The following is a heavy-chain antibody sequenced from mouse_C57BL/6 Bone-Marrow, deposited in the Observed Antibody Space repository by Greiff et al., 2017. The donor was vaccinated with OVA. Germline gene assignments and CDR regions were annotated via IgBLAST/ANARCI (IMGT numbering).Heavy chain of an antibody. V-gene: IGHV1-19*01. CDR1: GYTFPDYY. D-gene: IGHD2-4*01. Sequence: VQLQQSGPVLVKPGASVKMSCKASGYTFPDYYMNWVKQSHGKSLEWIGVINPYNGGTSSNQKFKGKATLTVDKSSSTAYMELNSLTSEDSAVDYGARDYYDLGYAMDYWGQGTAVTVSA. CDR3: ARDYYDLGYAMDY. CDR2: INPYNGGT. J-gene: IGHJ4*01.